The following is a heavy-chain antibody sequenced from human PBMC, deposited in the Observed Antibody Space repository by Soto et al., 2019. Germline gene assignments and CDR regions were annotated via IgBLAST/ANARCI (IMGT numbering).Heavy chain of an antibody. CDR3: ARVRASSSSWYYFDY. CDR2: IIPIFGTA. CDR1: GGTFSSYA. V-gene: IGHV1-69*13. D-gene: IGHD6-13*01. Sequence: SVKVSCKASGGTFSSYAISWVRQAPGQGLEWMGGIIPIFGTANYAQKFQGRVTITADESTSTADMELSSLRSEDTAVYYCARVRASSSSWYYFDYWGQGTLVTVSS. J-gene: IGHJ4*02.